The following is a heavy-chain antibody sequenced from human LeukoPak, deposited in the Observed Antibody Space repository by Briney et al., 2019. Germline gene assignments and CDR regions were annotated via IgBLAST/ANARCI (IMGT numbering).Heavy chain of an antibody. Sequence: PGGSLRLSCAASGFIFTSYNMAWVRQAPGKGLVWVSRINSDGSSTNYADSVKGRFTISRDNAKNTLYLQMNSLRAEDTAVYYCATARDCSSTSCYGRAFDIWGQGTMVTVSS. CDR3: ATARDCSSTSCYGRAFDI. D-gene: IGHD2-2*01. J-gene: IGHJ3*02. V-gene: IGHV3-74*01. CDR2: INSDGSST. CDR1: GFIFTSYN.